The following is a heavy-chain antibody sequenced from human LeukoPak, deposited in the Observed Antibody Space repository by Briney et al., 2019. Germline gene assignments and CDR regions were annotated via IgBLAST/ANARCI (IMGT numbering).Heavy chain of an antibody. J-gene: IGHJ4*02. D-gene: IGHD3-3*01. CDR1: GYTFTSYA. CDR3: AMGWLLEDFDY. CDR2: INTNTGNP. Sequence: ASVTVSCKASGYTFTSYAMNWVRQAPGQGLEWMGWINTNTGNPTYAQGFTGRFVFSLDTSVSTAYLQISSLKAEDTAVYYCAMGWLLEDFDYWGQGTLVTVSS. V-gene: IGHV7-4-1*02.